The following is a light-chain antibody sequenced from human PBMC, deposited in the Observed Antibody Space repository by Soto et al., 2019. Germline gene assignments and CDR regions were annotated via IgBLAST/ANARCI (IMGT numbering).Light chain of an antibody. CDR3: TSFTSSNTWV. CDR1: SSDVGGYNY. V-gene: IGLV2-14*03. Sequence: QLVLTQPASVSGSPGQSITISCTGTSSDVGGYNYVSWFQQHPGKAPKLKIYEVSNRPSGVSNRFSGSKSGYTASLTISELQAEDEADYYCTSFTSSNTWVFGGGTKLTVL. CDR2: EVS. J-gene: IGLJ3*02.